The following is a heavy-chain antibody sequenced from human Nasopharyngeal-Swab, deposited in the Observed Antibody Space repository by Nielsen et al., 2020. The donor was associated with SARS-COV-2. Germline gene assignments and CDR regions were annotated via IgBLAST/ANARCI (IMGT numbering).Heavy chain of an antibody. J-gene: IGHJ1*01. V-gene: IGHV3-30*04. CDR2: ISYDGGNK. Sequence: GGSLRLSCAASGFTFSSYAMNWVRQAPGKGLEWVAVISYDGGNKYYADSVKGRFTISRDNSKNTLYLQMNSLGAEDTAVYYCARGYSGSYYEYFQHWGQGTLVTVSS. CDR3: ARGYSGSYYEYFQH. D-gene: IGHD1-26*01. CDR1: GFTFSSYA.